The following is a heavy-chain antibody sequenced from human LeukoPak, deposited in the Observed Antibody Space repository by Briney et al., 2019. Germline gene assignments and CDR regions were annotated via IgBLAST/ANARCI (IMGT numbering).Heavy chain of an antibody. D-gene: IGHD2-2*01. CDR3: AKGSRSVPAGNIDY. J-gene: IGHJ4*02. CDR1: GFTFSSYG. CDR2: ISYDGSNK. Sequence: GGSLRLSCAASGFTFSSYGMHWVRQAPGKGLEWVAVISYDGSNKYYADSVKGRFTISRDNSKNTLYLQMNSLRAEDTAVYYCAKGSRSVPAGNIDYWGQGTLVTVSS. V-gene: IGHV3-30*18.